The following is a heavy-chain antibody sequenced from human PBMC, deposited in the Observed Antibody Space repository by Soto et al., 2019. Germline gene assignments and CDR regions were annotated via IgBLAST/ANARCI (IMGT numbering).Heavy chain of an antibody. J-gene: IGHJ2*01. CDR3: VSDRAVVVPVDWSFDP. CDR1: GFTFSSYD. V-gene: IGHV3-23*01. Sequence: PGGSLRLSCAASGFTFSSYDMSWVRQAPGKGLEWVSTISSSGYRTYYADSVKGRFTISRDNSKNTLYLQMNSLRAEDTAVYYCVSDRAVVVPVDWSFDPWGTGTLVTVSS. CDR2: ISSSGYRT. D-gene: IGHD2-2*01.